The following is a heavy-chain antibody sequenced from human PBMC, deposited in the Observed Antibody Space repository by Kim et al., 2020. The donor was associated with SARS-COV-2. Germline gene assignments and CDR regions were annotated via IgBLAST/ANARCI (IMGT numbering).Heavy chain of an antibody. CDR2: INHSGST. Sequence: SETLSLTCAVYGGSFSGYYWSWIRQPPGKGLEWIGEINHSGSTNYNPSLKSRVTISVDTSKNQFSLKLSSVTAADTAVYYCARGRRNSKRIQYYFDYWGQGTLVTVSS. CDR1: GGSFSGYY. D-gene: IGHD1-1*01. J-gene: IGHJ4*02. V-gene: IGHV4-34*01. CDR3: ARGRRNSKRIQYYFDY.